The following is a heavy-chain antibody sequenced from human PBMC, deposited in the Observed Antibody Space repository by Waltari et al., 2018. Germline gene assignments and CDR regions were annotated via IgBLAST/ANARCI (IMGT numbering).Heavy chain of an antibody. V-gene: IGHV4-28*03. CDR1: GHSISANYG. D-gene: IGHD7-27*01. Sequence: GLVKPWETLYLTCAVSGHSISANYGWGWIRQPPGKGLEWIGQIYGTVVTAYYNPSLQSRVPISKGTSRNQFSLKLTSVTAADTAVYYCARDNWGFEFWGQCALGTGSS. CDR3: ARDNWGFEF. J-gene: IGHJ1*01. CDR2: IYGTVVT.